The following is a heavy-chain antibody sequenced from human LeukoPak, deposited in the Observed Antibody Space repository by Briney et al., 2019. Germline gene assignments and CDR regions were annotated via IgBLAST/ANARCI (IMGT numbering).Heavy chain of an antibody. V-gene: IGHV4-61*01. CDR3: ARGHSYGRFWSNSDY. Sequence: PSETLSLTCTVSGGSVSSGSYYWTWIRQPPGKGLEWIGYIYYSGSTNYNPSLKSRVTISVDTSKNQFSLKLSSVTAADTAVYYCARGHSYGRFWSNSDYWGQGTLVTVSS. J-gene: IGHJ4*02. CDR2: IYYSGST. CDR1: GGSVSSGSYY. D-gene: IGHD5-18*01.